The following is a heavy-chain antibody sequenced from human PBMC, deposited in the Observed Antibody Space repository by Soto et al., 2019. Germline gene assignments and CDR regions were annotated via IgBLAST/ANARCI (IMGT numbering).Heavy chain of an antibody. D-gene: IGHD3-22*01. V-gene: IGHV3-33*01. CDR3: AREEAYYYDSSGYYYGMDV. CDR1: GFTFSSYG. Sequence: GGSLRLSCAASGFTFSSYGMHWVRQAPGKGLEWVAVIWYDGSNKYYADSVKGRFTISRDNSKNTLYLQMNSLRAEDTAVYYCAREEAYYYDSSGYYYGMDVWGQGTTVTVSS. J-gene: IGHJ6*02. CDR2: IWYDGSNK.